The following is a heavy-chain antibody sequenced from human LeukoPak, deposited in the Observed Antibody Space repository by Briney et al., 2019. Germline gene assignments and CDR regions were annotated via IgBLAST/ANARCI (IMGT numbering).Heavy chain of an antibody. Sequence: ASVKVSCKASGYTVTSYYMHWVRQAPGQGLEWMGWINPNSGGTNYAQKFQGRVTMTRDTSISTAYMELSRLRSDDTAVYYCTRGSGYCSSTSCYGVNWFDPWGQGTLVTVSS. CDR3: TRGSGYCSSTSCYGVNWFDP. J-gene: IGHJ5*02. CDR1: GYTVTSYY. CDR2: INPNSGGT. D-gene: IGHD2-2*03. V-gene: IGHV1-2*02.